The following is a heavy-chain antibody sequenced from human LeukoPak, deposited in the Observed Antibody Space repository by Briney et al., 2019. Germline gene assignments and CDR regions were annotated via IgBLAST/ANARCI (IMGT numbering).Heavy chain of an antibody. Sequence: ASEKVSCKASGYTFTSYDINWARQATGQGLEWMGWMSAYSGKSGYAQKFQGRVTITRNTSISTAYMELSGLRSEDTAVYYCARGRSTGYRYYFEYWGQGTLVTVST. CDR1: GYTFTSYD. D-gene: IGHD5-12*01. CDR2: MSAYSGKS. J-gene: IGHJ4*02. V-gene: IGHV1-8*03. CDR3: ARGRSTGYRYYFEY.